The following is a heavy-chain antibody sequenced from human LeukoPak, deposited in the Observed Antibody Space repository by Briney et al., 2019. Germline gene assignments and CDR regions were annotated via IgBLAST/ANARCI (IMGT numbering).Heavy chain of an antibody. J-gene: IGHJ6*03. D-gene: IGHD2-21*02. CDR1: GDSISNYY. CDR3: ARTYCGGDCRGYYYHYYMDV. Sequence: SETLSLTCTVAGDSISNYYWSWIRQPPGKGLEWIGYIYYSGGTNYNPSLKSRVTISIYRSKNQFSLKLSSVTAADTAVYYCARTYCGGDCRGYYYHYYMDVWGKGTTVTISS. V-gene: IGHV4-59*08. CDR2: IYYSGGT.